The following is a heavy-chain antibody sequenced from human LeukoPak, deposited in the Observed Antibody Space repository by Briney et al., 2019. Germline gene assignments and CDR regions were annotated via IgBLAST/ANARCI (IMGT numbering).Heavy chain of an antibody. V-gene: IGHV1-18*01. D-gene: IGHD3-3*01. Sequence: ASVKVSCKASGYTFTRYGISWVRQAPGQGLEWMGWISAYNGNTNYAQKLQGRVTMTTDTSTSTAYMELRSLRSDDTAVYYCARVAVGTIFGVVIIREFDYWGQGTLVTVSS. CDR2: ISAYNGNT. CDR1: GYTFTRYG. J-gene: IGHJ4*02. CDR3: ARVAVGTIFGVVIIREFDY.